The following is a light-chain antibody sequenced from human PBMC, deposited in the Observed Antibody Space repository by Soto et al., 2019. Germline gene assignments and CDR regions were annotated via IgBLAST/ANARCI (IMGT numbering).Light chain of an antibody. CDR3: QHHGASGVT. V-gene: IGKV3-20*01. CDR1: ESVDSIY. Sequence: EVVLTQSPGTLSLSPGERATLSCRASESVDSIYLAWYQQKPGPAPRLLFYSASSWATGFPDGLTGGGSVTDFTRTISILEPAAVAVNCCQHHGASGVTFCHGTNLEIK. J-gene: IGKJ2*01. CDR2: SAS.